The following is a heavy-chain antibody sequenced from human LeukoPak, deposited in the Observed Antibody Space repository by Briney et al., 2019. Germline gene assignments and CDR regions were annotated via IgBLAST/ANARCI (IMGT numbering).Heavy chain of an antibody. D-gene: IGHD3-10*01. CDR1: GGSFSGYY. Sequence: LETLSLTCAVYGGSFSGYYWSWIRQPPGKGLEWIGEINHSGSTNYNPSLKSRVTISVDTSKNQFSLKLSSVTAADTAVYYCARGSGDIYGMDVWGKGTTVTVSS. CDR2: INHSGST. V-gene: IGHV4-34*01. J-gene: IGHJ6*04. CDR3: ARGSGDIYGMDV.